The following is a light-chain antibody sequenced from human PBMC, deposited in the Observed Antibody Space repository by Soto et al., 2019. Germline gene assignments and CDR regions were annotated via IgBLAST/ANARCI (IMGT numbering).Light chain of an antibody. CDR3: QQYNNWPPWT. CDR2: GAS. CDR1: QSVSSK. J-gene: IGKJ1*01. Sequence: EIVMTQSPATLSVSPGERATLSCRASQSVSSKLAWYQQKPGQAPRLLIYGASTRAAGIPARFSGSGSGTEFTLTITSLQSEDFAVYYCQQYNNWPPWTCGQGTKVDIK. V-gene: IGKV3-15*01.